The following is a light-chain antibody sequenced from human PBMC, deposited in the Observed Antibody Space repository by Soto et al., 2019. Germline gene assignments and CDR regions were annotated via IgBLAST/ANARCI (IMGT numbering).Light chain of an antibody. CDR3: QQYGSSPPT. CDR1: QSVYKNF. J-gene: IGKJ4*01. CDR2: GAS. Sequence: EIVLTQSPGTLSLSPGERATLSCRASQSVYKNFLAWYQQKPGQAPMLLINGASNRATGIPDRFSGSGSGTDFSLTIDRLEPQDFAVYFCQQYGSSPPTLGGGTKGAIK. V-gene: IGKV3-20*01.